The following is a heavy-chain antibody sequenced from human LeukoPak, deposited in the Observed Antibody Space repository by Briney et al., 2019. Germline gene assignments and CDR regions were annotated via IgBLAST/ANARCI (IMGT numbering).Heavy chain of an antibody. D-gene: IGHD1-26*01. Sequence: ASVKVSCKASGYTFNGYYIHWVRQAPGQGLEWMGLINPSGSSTSYAQKFQGRLSLTRDMSTSTDYMELSSLRSEDTAVYYCARDNSVGDTAWWFDPWGQGTLVTVSS. CDR2: INPSGSST. CDR1: GYTFNGYY. J-gene: IGHJ5*02. V-gene: IGHV1-46*02. CDR3: ARDNSVGDTAWWFDP.